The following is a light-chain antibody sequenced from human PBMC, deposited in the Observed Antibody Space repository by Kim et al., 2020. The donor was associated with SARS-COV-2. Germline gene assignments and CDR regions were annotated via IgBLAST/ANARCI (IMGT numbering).Light chain of an antibody. CDR2: EDN. CDR3: QSSDTSNHWV. V-gene: IGLV6-57*03. CDR1: SGNIAGSL. J-gene: IGLJ3*02. Sequence: KTITISCTRSSGNIAGSLVQWFQQRPGSAPATVIYEDNQRPSGVPDRFSGSVDSSSNSASLTISGLRTEDEADYYCQSSDTSNHWVFGGGTKVTVL.